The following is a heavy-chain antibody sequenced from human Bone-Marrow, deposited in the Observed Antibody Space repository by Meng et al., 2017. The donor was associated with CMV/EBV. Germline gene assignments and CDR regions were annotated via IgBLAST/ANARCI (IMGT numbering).Heavy chain of an antibody. J-gene: IGHJ5*02. CDR3: ARGRNWFDP. CDR2: IYYSGST. Sequence: SETLSLTCSVSGGSINNYYWSWLRQPPGKGLEWIGYIYYSGSTNYNPSLKSRVTITVDTSKNQFSLKLSSVTAADTAVYYCARGRNWFDPWGQGTLVTVSS. CDR1: GGSINNYY. V-gene: IGHV4-59*01.